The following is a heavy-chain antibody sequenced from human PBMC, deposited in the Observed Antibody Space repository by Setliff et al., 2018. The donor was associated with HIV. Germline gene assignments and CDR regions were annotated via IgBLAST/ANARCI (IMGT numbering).Heavy chain of an antibody. J-gene: IGHJ4*02. CDR1: GFTFSDHY. CDR3: ARIKNSPLDS. V-gene: IGHV3-72*01. CDR2: TRNRANSYST. D-gene: IGHD1-7*01. Sequence: GGSLRLSCAASGFTFSDHYMDWVRQAPGKGLEWVGRTRNRANSYSTQYAASVRGRFTISRDASENSLYLQMNSLKTEDTAVYYCARIKNSPLDSWGQGTLVTVSS.